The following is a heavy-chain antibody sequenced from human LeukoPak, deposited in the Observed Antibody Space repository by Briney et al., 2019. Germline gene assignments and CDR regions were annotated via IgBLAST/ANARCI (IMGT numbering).Heavy chain of an antibody. CDR1: GFTFSSYA. Sequence: GGSLRLSCAASGFTFSSYAMIWVRLAPGKGLEWVGRVKSKADDGTTDYAAPVQGRFTISRDDSTNTLSLQMNSLKTEDTAVYYCATEGGSGSYYGDDAFDMWGQGTMVTVSS. J-gene: IGHJ3*02. CDR3: ATEGGSGSYYGDDAFDM. CDR2: VKSKADDGTT. V-gene: IGHV3-15*01. D-gene: IGHD3-10*01.